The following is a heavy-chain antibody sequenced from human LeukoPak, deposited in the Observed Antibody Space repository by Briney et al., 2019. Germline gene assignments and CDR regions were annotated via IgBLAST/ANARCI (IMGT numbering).Heavy chain of an antibody. D-gene: IGHD3-22*01. J-gene: IGHJ4*02. Sequence: GASVKVSCEASGYTFTSYGISWVRQAPGQGLEWMGWISAYNGNTNYAQKLQGRVTMTTDTSTSTAYMELRSLRSDDTAVYYCARKTYYYDSSGPDFDYWGQGTLVTVSS. V-gene: IGHV1-18*01. CDR3: ARKTYYYDSSGPDFDY. CDR2: ISAYNGNT. CDR1: GYTFTSYG.